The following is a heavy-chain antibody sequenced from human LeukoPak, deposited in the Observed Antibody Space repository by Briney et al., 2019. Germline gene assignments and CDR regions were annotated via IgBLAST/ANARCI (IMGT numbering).Heavy chain of an antibody. Sequence: ASVKVSCKASGYTFTSYYMHWVRQAPGQGLEWMGIINPSGGSTSYAQKFQGRVTMTRDTSTSTVYMELSSLRSEDTAVYYCAREVGGLPPGNGVFGYWGQGTLVTVSS. J-gene: IGHJ4*02. CDR3: AREVGGLPPGNGVFGY. V-gene: IGHV1-46*01. CDR1: GYTFTSYY. D-gene: IGHD3-10*01. CDR2: INPSGGST.